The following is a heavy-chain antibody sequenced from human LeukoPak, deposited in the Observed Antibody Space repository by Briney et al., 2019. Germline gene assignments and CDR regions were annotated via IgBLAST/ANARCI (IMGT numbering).Heavy chain of an antibody. CDR2: INSDGSRT. D-gene: IGHD5-24*01. J-gene: IGHJ4*02. V-gene: IGHV3-74*01. CDR1: GLTFRSYW. Sequence: GGSLRLSCAASGLTFRSYWMHWVRQAPGKGLVWVSRINSDGSRTSYADSVKGRLTISRDNAKNTLYLQMNSLRAEDTAVYYCARDLGRDGYFDYWGQGTLVTVSS. CDR3: ARDLGRDGYFDY.